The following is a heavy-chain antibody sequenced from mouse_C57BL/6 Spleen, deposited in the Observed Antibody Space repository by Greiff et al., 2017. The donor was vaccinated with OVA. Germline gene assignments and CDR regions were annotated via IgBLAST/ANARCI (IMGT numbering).Heavy chain of an antibody. CDR3: GSYGNYERDY. V-gene: IGHV1-81*01. D-gene: IGHD2-1*01. CDR1: GYTFTSYG. J-gene: IGHJ2*01. CDR2: IYPRSGNT. Sequence: VKLVESGAELARPGASVKLSCKASGYTFTSYGISWVKQRTGQGLEWIGEIYPRSGNTYYNEKFKGKATLTADKSSSTAYMELRSLTSEDSAVYFCGSYGNYERDYWGQGTTLTVSS.